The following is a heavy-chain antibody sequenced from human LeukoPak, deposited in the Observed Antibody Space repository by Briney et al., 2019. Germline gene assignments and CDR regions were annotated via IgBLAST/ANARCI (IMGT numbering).Heavy chain of an antibody. CDR1: GGTLSSYT. Sequence: SAKVSCKASGGTLSSYTITWVRQAPGQGLEWMGGIIPIFGTADYAQKFQGRVTITADESTSTAYMELSSLRSEDTAVYYCAIPGVSDYWGQGTLVTVSS. CDR3: AIPGVSDY. CDR2: IIPIFGTA. V-gene: IGHV1-69*13. J-gene: IGHJ4*02.